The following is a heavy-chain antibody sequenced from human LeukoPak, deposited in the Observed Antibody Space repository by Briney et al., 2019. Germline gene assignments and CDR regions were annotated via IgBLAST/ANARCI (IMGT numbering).Heavy chain of an antibody. CDR2: IYPGDSDT. CDR1: GYSSTSYW. Sequence: GESLKISCKGSGYSSTSYWIGWVRQMPGKGLEWMGIIYPGDSDTRYSPSFQGQVTISADKSISTAYLQWSSLKASDTAMYYCARSTGQQGSVLLTGESYYYGMDVWGQGTTVTVSS. D-gene: IGHD3-9*01. J-gene: IGHJ6*02. CDR3: ARSTGQQGSVLLTGESYYYGMDV. V-gene: IGHV5-51*01.